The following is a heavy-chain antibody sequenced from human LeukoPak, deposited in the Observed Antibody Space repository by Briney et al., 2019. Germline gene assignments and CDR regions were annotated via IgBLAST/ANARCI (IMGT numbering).Heavy chain of an antibody. J-gene: IGHJ4*02. CDR3: ARDTPPRHLVF. D-gene: IGHD6-13*01. V-gene: IGHV4-4*07. CDR1: GGSITSHY. Sequence: PSETLSLTCTVSGGSITSHYWTWIRQPARKGLEWVGRIYLSGSTNYNPSLTSRVTMSVDTSNNQSSLNLNSVTAADTAVYYCARDTPPRHLVFWGRGILVTVSS. CDR2: IYLSGST.